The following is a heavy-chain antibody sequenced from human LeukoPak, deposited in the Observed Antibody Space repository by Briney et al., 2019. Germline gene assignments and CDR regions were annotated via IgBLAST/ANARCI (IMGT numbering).Heavy chain of an antibody. D-gene: IGHD3-10*01. Sequence: PGGSLRLSCAASGFTFSDHHMTWIRQAPGQGLEWISYISGDGETIYFTDSVKGRFSVSRDNAKSSLYLQMDRLRVDDTAVYYCARTYGYYYYFLDAWGKGSTVIVS. CDR2: ISGDGETI. V-gene: IGHV3-11*01. CDR3: ARTYGYYYYFLDA. J-gene: IGHJ6*03. CDR1: GFTFSDHH.